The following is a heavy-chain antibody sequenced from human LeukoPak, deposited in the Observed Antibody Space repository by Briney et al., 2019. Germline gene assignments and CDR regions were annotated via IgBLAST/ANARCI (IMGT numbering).Heavy chain of an antibody. CDR1: GYTFTSYY. J-gene: IGHJ1*01. CDR3: ARGPCGGDCYPPAQH. D-gene: IGHD2-21*01. V-gene: IGHV1-46*01. CDR2: INPSGGST. Sequence: ASVKVSCKASGYTFTSYYMHWVRQAPGQGLEWMGIINPSGGSTSYAQKFQGRVTMTRDTSTSTVYMELSSLRSEDTAVYYCARGPCGGDCYPPAQHWGQGTLVTVSS.